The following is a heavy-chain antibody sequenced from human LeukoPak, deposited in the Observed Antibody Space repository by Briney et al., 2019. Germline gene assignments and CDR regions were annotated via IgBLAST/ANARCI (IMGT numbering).Heavy chain of an antibody. J-gene: IGHJ4*02. CDR1: GFTFSNYA. CDR2: ISGSGTST. V-gene: IGHV3-23*01. CDR3: AKSWDFDWLLSY. Sequence: GGSLRLSCAASGFTFSNYAMNWIRQAPGKGLEWVSGISGSGTSTYYADSVKGRFTISRDNSKNTLHLQMDSLRAEDTAVYYCAKSWDFDWLLSYWGQGTLVTVSS. D-gene: IGHD3-9*01.